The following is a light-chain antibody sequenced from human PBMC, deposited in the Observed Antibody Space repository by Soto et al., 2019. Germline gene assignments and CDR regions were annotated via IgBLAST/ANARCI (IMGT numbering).Light chain of an antibody. J-gene: IGKJ1*01. CDR3: QQYYSTPPT. Sequence: DIVMTQSPDSLAVSLGERATSNCKSSQNVLYSSNNKNYLAWYQQRPGQPPNLLIYWASTRESGVPDRFSGSGSGTDFTLTISSLQAEDVAVYYCQQYYSTPPTFGQGTKVEIK. V-gene: IGKV4-1*01. CDR2: WAS. CDR1: QNVLYSSNNKNY.